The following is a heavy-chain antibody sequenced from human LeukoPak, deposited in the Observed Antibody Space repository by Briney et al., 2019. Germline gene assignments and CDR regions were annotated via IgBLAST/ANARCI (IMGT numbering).Heavy chain of an antibody. J-gene: IGHJ4*02. CDR3: ARDRIGSGWYEGSDY. D-gene: IGHD6-19*01. V-gene: IGHV3-11*06. CDR1: GFTFSDYY. CDR2: ISSSSSYT. Sequence: GSLRLSCAASGFTFSDYYMSWIRQAPGKGLEWVSYISSSSSYTNYADSVKGRFTISRDNAKNSLYLQMNSLRAEDTAVYCCARDRIGSGWYEGSDYWGQGTLVTVSS.